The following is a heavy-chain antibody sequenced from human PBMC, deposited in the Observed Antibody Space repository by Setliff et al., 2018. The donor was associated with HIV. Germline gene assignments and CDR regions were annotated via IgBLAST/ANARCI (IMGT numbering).Heavy chain of an antibody. CDR3: TRLAGGYADY. Sequence: SETLSLTCTVSGASFTTHYWSLIRQPPGKGLEWIGCISTSGNTNYNPSLKSRVTLSIDMSKNQFSLKMSSVTAADTAVYYCTRLAGGYADYWGQGTLVTVS. CDR1: GASFTTHY. J-gene: IGHJ4*02. V-gene: IGHV4-4*09. D-gene: IGHD5-12*01. CDR2: ISTSGNT.